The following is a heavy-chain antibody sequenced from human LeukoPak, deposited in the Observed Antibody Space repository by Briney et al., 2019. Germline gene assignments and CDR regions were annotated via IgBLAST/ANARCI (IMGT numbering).Heavy chain of an antibody. CDR1: GGSISSYY. J-gene: IGHJ6*03. Sequence: SETLSLTCTVSGGSISSYYWSWIRQPPGKGLEWIGYIYYSGSTNYNPSLKSRVTISVDTSKNQFSLKLSSVTAADTAVYYCARSGYSSSSGDYYYMDVWGKGTTVTVSS. CDR3: ARSGYSSSSGDYYYMDV. CDR2: IYYSGST. D-gene: IGHD6-6*01. V-gene: IGHV4-59*01.